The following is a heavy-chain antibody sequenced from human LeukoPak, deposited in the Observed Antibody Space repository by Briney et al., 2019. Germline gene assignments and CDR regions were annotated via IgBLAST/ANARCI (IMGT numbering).Heavy chain of an antibody. D-gene: IGHD3-3*01. Sequence: GASVKVSCKASGYTFTSYGISWARQAPGQGLEWMGGIIPIFGTANYAQKFQGRVTITADESTSTAYMELSSLRSEDTAVYYCAIYLEWSSYYYYGMDVWGQGTTVTVSS. V-gene: IGHV1-69*13. CDR1: GYTFTSYG. CDR2: IIPIFGTA. J-gene: IGHJ6*02. CDR3: AIYLEWSSYYYYGMDV.